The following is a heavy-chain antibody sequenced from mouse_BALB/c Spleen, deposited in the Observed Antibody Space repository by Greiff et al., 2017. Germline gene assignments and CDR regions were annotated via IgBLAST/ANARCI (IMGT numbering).Heavy chain of an antibody. Sequence: VQLKESGPGLVAPSQSLSITCTVSGFSLTSYGVHWVRQPPGKGLEWLGVIWSGGSTDYNAAFISRLSISKDNSKSQVFFKMNSLQADDTAIYYCARNSIYDGYLYFDYWGQGTTLTVSS. D-gene: IGHD2-3*01. CDR2: IWSGGST. V-gene: IGHV2-4*02. CDR3: ARNSIYDGYLYFDY. CDR1: GFSLTSYG. J-gene: IGHJ2*01.